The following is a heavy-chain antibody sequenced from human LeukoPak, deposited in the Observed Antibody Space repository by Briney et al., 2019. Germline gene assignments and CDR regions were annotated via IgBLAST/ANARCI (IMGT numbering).Heavy chain of an antibody. V-gene: IGHV3-23*01. Sequence: XMSWVRQAXGXGXEWXSAISGSGGSTYYADSVKGRFTISRDNSKNTLYLQMNSLRAEDTAVYYCAKDRGGNSRAFDYWGQGTLVTVSS. D-gene: IGHD4-23*01. J-gene: IGHJ4*02. CDR3: AKDRGGNSRAFDY. CDR1: X. CDR2: ISGSGGST.